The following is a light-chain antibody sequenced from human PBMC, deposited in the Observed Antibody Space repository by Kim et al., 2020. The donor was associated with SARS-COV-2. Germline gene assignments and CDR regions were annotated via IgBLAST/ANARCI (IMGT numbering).Light chain of an antibody. CDR2: DVN. V-gene: IGLV2-14*04. Sequence: GQSITVSCSGTSSDVGGYNYASWYQQHPGKAPRLIIYDVNKRPSGVSNRFSGSKSGNTASLTISGLQAEDEADYYCSSYTSSNTYVFGTGTKVTVL. J-gene: IGLJ1*01. CDR3: SSYTSSNTYV. CDR1: SSDVGGYNY.